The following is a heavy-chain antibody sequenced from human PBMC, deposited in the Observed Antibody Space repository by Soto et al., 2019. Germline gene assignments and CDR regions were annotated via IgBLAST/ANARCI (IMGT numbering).Heavy chain of an antibody. CDR3: ARGYEATVAGIAPLGY. CDR2: IGTGGDT. CDR1: GFTFSSYD. J-gene: IGHJ4*02. V-gene: IGHV3-13*01. Sequence: EVQLVESGGGLVQPGGSLRLSCAASGFTFSSYDMHWVRQATGKGLEWVSAIGTGGDTYYPGSVKGRFTISRENAKNSLHLQMNSLRAGDTAVYYCARGYEATVAGIAPLGYWGQGTLVTVSS. D-gene: IGHD6-13*01.